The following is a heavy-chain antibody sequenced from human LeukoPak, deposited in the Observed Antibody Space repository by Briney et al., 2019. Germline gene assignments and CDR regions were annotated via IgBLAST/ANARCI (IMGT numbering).Heavy chain of an antibody. CDR2: INHSGST. J-gene: IGHJ5*02. D-gene: IGHD2-2*01. CDR3: AITRDCSSTSCNGGVWFDP. V-gene: IGHV4-34*01. Sequence: SETLSLTCAVYGGSFSAYYWSWIRQPPGKGLEWIGEINHSGSTNYNPSLKSRVTISVDTSNNQFSLKLTSVTAADTAVYYCAITRDCSSTSCNGGVWFDPWGQGTLVTVSS. CDR1: GGSFSAYY.